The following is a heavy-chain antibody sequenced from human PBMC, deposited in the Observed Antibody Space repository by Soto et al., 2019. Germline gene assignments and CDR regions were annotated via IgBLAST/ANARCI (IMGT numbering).Heavy chain of an antibody. CDR2: IDYSGSSI. V-gene: IGHV3-11*01. CDR3: AREYYAFFDY. Sequence: QVQLVESGGGLVKPGGSLRLSCAASGFSFSDYFMAWIRQAPGKGLEWVSSIDYSGSSIPNANSVAGRFTISRDNTKNLLYLQMNNLRADDTAVYYCAREYYAFFDYWGQGALVTVSS. CDR1: GFSFSDYF. J-gene: IGHJ4*02. D-gene: IGHD3-16*01.